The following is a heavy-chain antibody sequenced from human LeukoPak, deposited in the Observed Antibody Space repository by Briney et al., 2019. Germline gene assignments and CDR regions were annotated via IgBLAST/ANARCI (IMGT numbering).Heavy chain of an antibody. V-gene: IGHV1-2*02. CDR1: GYTFTGYY. D-gene: IGHD3-10*01. Sequence: ASVKVSCKASGYTFTGYYMHWVRQAPGQGLEWMGWINPNSGGTNYAQKFQGRVTMTRDTSISTAYMELSGLRSDDTAVYYCARAYYGSGSSRDDYWGQGTLVTVSS. CDR2: INPNSGGT. J-gene: IGHJ4*02. CDR3: ARAYYGSGSSRDDY.